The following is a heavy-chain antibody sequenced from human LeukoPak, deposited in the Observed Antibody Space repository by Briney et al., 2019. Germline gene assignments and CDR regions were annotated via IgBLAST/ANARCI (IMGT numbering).Heavy chain of an antibody. CDR1: GFTFSSYA. V-gene: IGHV3-23*01. Sequence: PGGSLRLSCSASGFTFSSYAMYWVRQAPGKGLEWVSAISGSGGTTYYADSVRGRFTISRDNSQNTLYLQMNSLRAEDAAVYYCAREAYCSDSGCYHFDYWGQGTPVTVSS. CDR3: AREAYCSDSGCYHFDY. J-gene: IGHJ4*02. CDR2: ISGSGGTT. D-gene: IGHD2-15*01.